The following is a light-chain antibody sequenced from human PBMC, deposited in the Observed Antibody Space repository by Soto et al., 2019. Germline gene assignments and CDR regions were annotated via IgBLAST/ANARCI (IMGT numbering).Light chain of an antibody. CDR3: QQYDHSPIT. V-gene: IGKV3-20*01. J-gene: IGKJ3*01. CDR1: QTVSSSY. CDR2: GAS. Sequence: EIVLTQSPGTLSLSPGERATLSCRASQTVSSSYLAWYQQKPGQAPRLLIYGASSRATGIPDRFSGSGSGTDFTFTISRLEPEYSAVYYCQQYDHSPITFGPGTKVDIK.